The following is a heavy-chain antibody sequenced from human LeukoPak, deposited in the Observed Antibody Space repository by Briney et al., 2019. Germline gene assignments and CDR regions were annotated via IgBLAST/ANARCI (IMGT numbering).Heavy chain of an antibody. CDR3: NVRWGPNSDY. V-gene: IGHV3-53*01. D-gene: IGHD7-27*01. CDR2: IYSAGST. Sequence: PGGSLRLSCAASGFTVSSNYMSWVRQAPGKGLEWVSVIYSAGSTYYADSVKGRFTISRDNSKNTLYLQVNSLRAEDTAVYYCNVRWGPNSDYWGQGTLVTVSS. J-gene: IGHJ4*02. CDR1: GFTVSSNY.